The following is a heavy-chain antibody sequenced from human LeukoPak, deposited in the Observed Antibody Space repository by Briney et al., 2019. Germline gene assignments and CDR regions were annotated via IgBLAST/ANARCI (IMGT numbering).Heavy chain of an antibody. CDR1: GYSFTSYW. Sequence: GESLQISCQGSGYSFTSYWISWVRQMPGKGLEWMGRIDPSDSYTNYSPSFQGHVTISADKSISTAYLQWSSLKASDTAMYYCARQSGAPYYYDSLHAFDIWGQGTMVTVSS. CDR2: IDPSDSYT. V-gene: IGHV5-10-1*01. CDR3: ARQSGAPYYYDSLHAFDI. D-gene: IGHD3-22*01. J-gene: IGHJ3*02.